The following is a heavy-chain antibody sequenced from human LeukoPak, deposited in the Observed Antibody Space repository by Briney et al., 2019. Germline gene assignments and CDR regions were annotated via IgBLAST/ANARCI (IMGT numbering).Heavy chain of an antibody. V-gene: IGHV4-34*01. CDR2: INHSGST. D-gene: IGHD4-17*01. Sequence: TSETLSLTCAVYGGSFSGYYWSWIRQPPGKGLEWIGEINHSGSTNYNPSLKSRVTISVDTSKNQFSLKLSSVTAADTAVYYCARSLYGDYFSAWGQGTLVTVSS. CDR3: ARSLYGDYFSA. J-gene: IGHJ5*02. CDR1: GGSFSGYY.